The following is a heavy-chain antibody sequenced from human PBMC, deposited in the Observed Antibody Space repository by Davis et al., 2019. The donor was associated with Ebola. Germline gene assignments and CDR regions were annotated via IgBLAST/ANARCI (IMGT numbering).Heavy chain of an antibody. CDR3: VPGTWI. CDR2: IKTDGSTT. Sequence: PGGSLRLSCAASGFTFSTYYMHWVRQAPGKGLEWVARIKTDGSTTRYTDSVKGRFTISRDNAKNSLYLQMNTLRVEDTAIYYCVPGTWIRGQGTLVTVSS. V-gene: IGHV3-74*01. CDR1: GFTFSTYY. J-gene: IGHJ4*02. D-gene: IGHD5-18*01.